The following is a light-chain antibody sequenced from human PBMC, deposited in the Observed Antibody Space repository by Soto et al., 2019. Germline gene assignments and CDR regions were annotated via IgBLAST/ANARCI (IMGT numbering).Light chain of an antibody. V-gene: IGLV1-51*01. CDR2: DNN. J-gene: IGLJ1*01. CDR3: GTWDSSLSAHYV. CDR1: SSNIGNNY. Sequence: QSVLTQPPSVSAAPGQKVTISCSGSSSNIGNNYVSWYQQLPGTAPKLLIYDNNKRPSGIPDRFSGSKSGTSATLGITGLQTGDEADYHCGTWDSSLSAHYVFGTGTKLTVL.